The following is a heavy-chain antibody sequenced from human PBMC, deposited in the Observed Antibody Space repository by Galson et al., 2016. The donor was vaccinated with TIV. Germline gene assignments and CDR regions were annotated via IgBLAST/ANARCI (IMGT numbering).Heavy chain of an antibody. CDR1: GGSFTGYY. Sequence: LSLTCAVYGGSFTGYYWSWMRQAPGKGLEWIGEINDSGRTNYNPSLKSRVPISLDTSKNQFSLRLTSETAADTALYFCAREGGDVILPSAIRRLNAFDIWGQGTVVTVSS. CDR3: AREGGDVILPSAIRRLNAFDI. J-gene: IGHJ3*02. V-gene: IGHV4-34*01. CDR2: INDSGRT. D-gene: IGHD2-2*02.